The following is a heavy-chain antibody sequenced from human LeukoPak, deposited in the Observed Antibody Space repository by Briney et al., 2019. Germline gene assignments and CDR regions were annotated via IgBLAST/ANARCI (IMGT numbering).Heavy chain of an antibody. CDR2: IKQDGSEK. V-gene: IGHV3-7*03. J-gene: IGHJ4*02. CDR3: ARGPHREYLEQWLTGQFGY. D-gene: IGHD6-19*01. Sequence: GGSLRLSCAASGFTFSSYWMSWVRQAPGKGLEWVANIKQDGSEKYYVDSVKGRFTISRDNAKNLLYLQMNSLRAEDTAVYYCARGPHREYLEQWLTGQFGYWGQGTLVTVSS. CDR1: GFTFSSYW.